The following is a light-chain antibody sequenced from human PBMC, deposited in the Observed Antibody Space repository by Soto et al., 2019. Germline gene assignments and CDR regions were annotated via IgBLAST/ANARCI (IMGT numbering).Light chain of an antibody. J-gene: IGLJ1*01. CDR2: GNN. Sequence: QSVLTHPPSVSAAPGQRVTLSCTGSSANIGAAYNVDWYQQLPGTAPKLLIYGNNNRPSGVPARFSGSKSGTSASLAIAGLQAEDEGDYYCQSYDSSLSGYVFGTGTKVTVL. CDR3: QSYDSSLSGYV. CDR1: SANIGAAYN. V-gene: IGLV1-40*01.